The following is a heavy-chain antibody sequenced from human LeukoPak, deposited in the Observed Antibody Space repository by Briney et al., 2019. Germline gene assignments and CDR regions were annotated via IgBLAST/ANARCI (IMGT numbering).Heavy chain of an antibody. CDR3: VRDQCSGGSCYPGWFDP. J-gene: IGHJ5*02. Sequence: SETLSLTCTVSGGSLSGYYWNWIRQPPGKGLEWIGYIYYSGSTTYNPSLKSRVTISVDTSKNQFSLNLSSVTAADTAVYYCVRDQCSGGSCYPGWFDPWGQGTLVTVSS. CDR2: IYYSGST. V-gene: IGHV4-59*01. CDR1: GGSLSGYY. D-gene: IGHD2-15*01.